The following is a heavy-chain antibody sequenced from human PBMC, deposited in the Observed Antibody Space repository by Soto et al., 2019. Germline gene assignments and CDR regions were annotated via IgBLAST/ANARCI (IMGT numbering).Heavy chain of an antibody. CDR2: TYYRSKWQS. J-gene: IGHJ4*02. CDR1: GDSVSSKSAA. D-gene: IGHD7-27*01. CDR3: ARTGDYIVDY. V-gene: IGHV6-1*01. Sequence: SQTLSLTCAISGDSVSSKSAAWHWIRQSPSRGLEWLGRTYYRSKWQSNYAVSVKGRITINPDTSKNQFSLQLRSVTPDDTDVYYCARTGDYIVDYWGQGTLVPVYS.